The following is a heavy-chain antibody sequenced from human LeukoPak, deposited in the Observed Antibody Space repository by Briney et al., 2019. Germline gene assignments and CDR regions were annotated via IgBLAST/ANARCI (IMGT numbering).Heavy chain of an antibody. J-gene: IGHJ4*02. CDR2: MYYSGRT. CDR3: TRARYYYDSSGLPDAFDY. V-gene: IGHV4-39*01. Sequence: SETLSLTCTVSGGSISSSSYYWGWIRQPPGKGPEGIGSMYYSGRTFYNPSLKSRVTISVDTSKNQFSLKLSSVSAADTAVYYCTRARYYYDSSGLPDAFDYWGQGTLVTVSS. D-gene: IGHD3-22*01. CDR1: GGSISSSSYY.